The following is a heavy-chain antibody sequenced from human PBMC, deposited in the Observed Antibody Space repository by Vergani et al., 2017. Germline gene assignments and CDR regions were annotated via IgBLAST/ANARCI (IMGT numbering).Heavy chain of an antibody. CDR2: INPTTGNP. CDR1: GYSFNNYA. Sequence: QEQLVQSGSELKKPGASVKVSCKASGYSFNNYAIHWVRQAPGQGLEWMGWINPTTGNPTYARAFTGRFVFSLDTSISTVYLQIGSLKAKDTAVYFCARAKRGRLAVGATDSWGQGTLLTVSS. CDR3: ARAKRGRLAVGATDS. J-gene: IGHJ4*02. D-gene: IGHD6-19*01. V-gene: IGHV7-4-1*01.